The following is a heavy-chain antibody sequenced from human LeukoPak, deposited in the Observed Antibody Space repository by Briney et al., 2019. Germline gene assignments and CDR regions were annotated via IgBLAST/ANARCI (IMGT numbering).Heavy chain of an antibody. CDR3: ARLASGNYYNWFDP. D-gene: IGHD1-26*01. CDR2: IYPGDSDT. Sequence: GESLKISCRGSGYSFTSYWIGWVRQLPGKGLEWMGNIYPGDSDTRYSPSFQGQVTISADKSNSTAYLQWSSLKASDTAMYYCARLASGNYYNWFDPWGQGTLVTVSS. CDR1: GYSFTSYW. V-gene: IGHV5-51*01. J-gene: IGHJ5*02.